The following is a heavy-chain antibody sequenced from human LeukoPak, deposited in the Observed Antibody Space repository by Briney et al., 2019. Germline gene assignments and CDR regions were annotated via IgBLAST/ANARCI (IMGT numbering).Heavy chain of an antibody. Sequence: GGSLRLSCAASGFTFSSYSMNWVRQAPGKGLGWVSSISSSSSYIYYADSVKGRFTISRDNAKNSLYLEMNSLRVEDTALYYCTKAPGDSSGRDFSDIWGQGTMVTVSS. V-gene: IGHV3-21*04. CDR3: TKAPGDSSGRDFSDI. D-gene: IGHD3-22*01. CDR2: ISSSSSYI. J-gene: IGHJ3*02. CDR1: GFTFSSYS.